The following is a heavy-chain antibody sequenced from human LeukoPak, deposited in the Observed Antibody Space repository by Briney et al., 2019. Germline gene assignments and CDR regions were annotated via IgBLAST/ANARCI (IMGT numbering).Heavy chain of an antibody. CDR2: INPSGGST. CDR3: AREGYSYGPFDY. D-gene: IGHD5-18*01. CDR1: GYTFTSYY. J-gene: IGHJ4*02. V-gene: IGHV1-46*01. Sequence: ASVKVSCKASGYTFTSYYMHWVRQAPGQGLEWMGIINPSGGSTSYAQKFQGRVTMTRDTSTSTVYMELSSLRSEDTAAYYCAREGYSYGPFDYWGQGTLVTVSS.